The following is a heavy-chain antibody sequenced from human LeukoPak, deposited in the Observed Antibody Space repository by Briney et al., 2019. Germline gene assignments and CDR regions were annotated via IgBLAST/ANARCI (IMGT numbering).Heavy chain of an antibody. J-gene: IGHJ6*02. V-gene: IGHV1-69*13. D-gene: IGHD5-18*01. CDR2: IVPVFGIV. Sequence: SVKVSCKASGGTFSSYAISWVRQAPGHGLEWMGGIVPVFGIVNYAQKFQGRVMVSEDESMTTAYMELGSLRSEDTAVYYCARDLRDTDMASYALDVWGQGTTVTVSS. CDR3: ARDLRDTDMASYALDV. CDR1: GGTFSSYA.